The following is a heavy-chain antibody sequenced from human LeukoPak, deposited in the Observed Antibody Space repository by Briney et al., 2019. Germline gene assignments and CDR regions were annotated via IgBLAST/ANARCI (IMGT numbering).Heavy chain of an antibody. Sequence: GGSLRLSCAASGFTFSDYYMSWIRQAPGKGLEWVSYISKSSSSTNYADSVKGRFSISRDNAKNSLYLQLNSLTVEVTAVYYCARVRSSGSPLDYWGQGTLVTVSS. CDR2: ISKSSSST. CDR3: ARVRSSGSPLDY. D-gene: IGHD3-10*01. V-gene: IGHV3-11*05. J-gene: IGHJ4*02. CDR1: GFTFSDYY.